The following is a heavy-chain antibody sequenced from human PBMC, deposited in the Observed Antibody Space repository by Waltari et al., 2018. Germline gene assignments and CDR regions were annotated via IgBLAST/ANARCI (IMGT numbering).Heavy chain of an antibody. J-gene: IGHJ4*02. CDR2: ISGTGSNT. D-gene: IGHD5-12*01. CDR1: GFTVSSYA. CDR3: ARDGYNWIAFDV. Sequence: EAQLWESGGGLVQPGGSLRVSCAASGFTVSSYAMSWVRQAPGKGLEWVSEISGTGSNTYYADSVKGRFTISKDNSKNILYLQMDSLRADDTAVYYCARDGYNWIAFDVWGQGVLVTVSS. V-gene: IGHV3-23*01.